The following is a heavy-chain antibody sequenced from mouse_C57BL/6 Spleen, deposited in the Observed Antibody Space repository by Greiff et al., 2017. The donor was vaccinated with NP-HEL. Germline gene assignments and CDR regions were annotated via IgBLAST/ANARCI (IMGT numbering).Heavy chain of an antibody. CDR2: IRLKSDNYAT. CDR1: GFTFSNYW. V-gene: IGHV6-3*01. D-gene: IGHD1-1*01. CDR3: TGGTTVVAEGPYAMDY. J-gene: IGHJ4*01. Sequence: EVKLVESGGGLVQPGGSMKLSCVASGFTFSNYWMNWVRQSPEKGLEWVAQIRLKSDNYATHYAESVKGRFTISRDDSKSSVYLQMNNVRAEDTGIYYCTGGTTVVAEGPYAMDYWGQGTSVTVSS.